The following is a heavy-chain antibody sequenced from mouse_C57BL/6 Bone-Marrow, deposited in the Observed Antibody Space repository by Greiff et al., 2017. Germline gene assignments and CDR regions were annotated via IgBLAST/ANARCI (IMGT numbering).Heavy chain of an antibody. D-gene: IGHD2-3*01. Sequence: EVKLVESGGGLVQSGRSLRLSCATSGFTFSDFYMEWVRQAPGKGLEWIAASRNKANDYTTEYSASVKGRFIVSRDTSQSILYLQMNALRAEDTAIYYCARDATYEGLYYAMDYWGQGTSVTVSS. CDR3: ARDATYEGLYYAMDY. CDR1: GFTFSDFY. V-gene: IGHV7-1*01. J-gene: IGHJ4*01. CDR2: SRNKANDYTT.